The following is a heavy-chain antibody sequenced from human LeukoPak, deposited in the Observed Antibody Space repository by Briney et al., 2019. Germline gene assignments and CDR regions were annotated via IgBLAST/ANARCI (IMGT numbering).Heavy chain of an antibody. Sequence: GGSLRLSCAASGFTFSSYAMSWVRQAPGKGLEWVSAISGSGGSTYYADSVKGRFAISRDNSKNTLYLQMNSLRGDDTAAYYCARDHYFDYWGQGTLVTVSS. CDR2: ISGSGGST. CDR3: ARDHYFDY. CDR1: GFTFSSYA. V-gene: IGHV3-23*01. J-gene: IGHJ4*02.